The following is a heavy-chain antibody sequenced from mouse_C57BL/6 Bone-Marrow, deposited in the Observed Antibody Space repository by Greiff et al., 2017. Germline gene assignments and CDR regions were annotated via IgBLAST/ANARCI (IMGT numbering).Heavy chain of an antibody. Sequence: QVQLQQPGTELVKPGASVKLSCKASGYTFTSYWMHWVKQRPGQGLAWIGNINPSNGGTNYNEKFKSKATLTVDKSSSPAYMQLRILTSEDSAVYYCARRQLRPPFFDYWGQGTTLTVSS. CDR3: ARRQLRPPFFDY. CDR2: INPSNGGT. D-gene: IGHD3-2*02. V-gene: IGHV1-53*01. CDR1: GYTFTSYW. J-gene: IGHJ2*01.